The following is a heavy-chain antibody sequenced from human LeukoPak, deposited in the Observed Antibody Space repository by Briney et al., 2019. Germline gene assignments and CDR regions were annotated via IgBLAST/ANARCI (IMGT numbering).Heavy chain of an antibody. CDR2: ISYDGSNK. D-gene: IGHD6-13*01. CDR3: ARIKGGSSPYYFDY. Sequence: GGSLRLSCAASGFTFSSYAMHWVRQAPGKGLEWVAVISYDGSNKYYADSVKSRFTISRDNSKNTLYLQMNSLRAEDTAVYYCARIKGGSSPYYFDYWGQGTLVTVSS. J-gene: IGHJ4*02. V-gene: IGHV3-30-3*01. CDR1: GFTFSSYA.